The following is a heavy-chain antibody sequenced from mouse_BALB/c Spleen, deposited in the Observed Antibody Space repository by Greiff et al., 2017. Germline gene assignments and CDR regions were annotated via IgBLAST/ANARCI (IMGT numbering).Heavy chain of an antibody. Sequence: EVQGVESGGGLVKPGGSLKLSCAASGFAFSSYDMSWVRQTPEKRLEWVAYISSGGGSTYYPDTVKGRFTISRDNAKNTLYLQMSSLKSEDTAMYYCARQRGLGFAYWGQGTLVTVSA. CDR3: ARQRGLGFAY. CDR1: GFAFSSYD. J-gene: IGHJ3*01. V-gene: IGHV5-12-1*01. CDR2: ISSGGGST.